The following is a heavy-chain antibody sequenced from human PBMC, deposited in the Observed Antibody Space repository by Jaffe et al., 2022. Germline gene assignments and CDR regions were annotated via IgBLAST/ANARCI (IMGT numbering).Heavy chain of an antibody. CDR2: ISGGGGST. CDR3: ARGRNSVGVSYFAY. V-gene: IGHV3-23*01. Sequence: EAQLLESGGGLVQPGGSLRLSCAASGFTFSSYAMGWVRQAPGKGLEWVSAISGGGGSTYYADSVRGRFTISRDNSKNTLYLQMNSLRADDTAVYYCARGRNSVGVSYFAYWGQGTRLTVSS. D-gene: IGHD1-26*01. J-gene: IGHJ4*02. CDR1: GFTFSSYA.